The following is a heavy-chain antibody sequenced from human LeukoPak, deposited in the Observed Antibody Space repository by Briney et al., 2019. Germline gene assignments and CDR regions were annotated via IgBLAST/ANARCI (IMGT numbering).Heavy chain of an antibody. D-gene: IGHD3-9*01. J-gene: IGHJ6*02. CDR2: IYYSGST. CDR1: GGSISSYY. CDR3: ARDILTGYSNYYYFYGMDV. Sequence: PSETLSLTCTVSGGSISSYYWSWIRQPPGKGLEWIGYIYYSGSTYYNPSLKSRVTISVDTSKNQFSLKLSSVTAADTAVYYCARDILTGYSNYYYFYGMDVWGQGTTVTVSS. V-gene: IGHV4-59*12.